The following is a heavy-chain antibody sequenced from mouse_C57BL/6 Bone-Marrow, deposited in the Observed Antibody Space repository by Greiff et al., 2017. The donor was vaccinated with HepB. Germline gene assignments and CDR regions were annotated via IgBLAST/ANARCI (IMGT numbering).Heavy chain of an antibody. J-gene: IGHJ2*01. CDR1: GYTFTDYY. CDR2: IKPYNGGT. Sequence: VQLQQSGPVLVKPGASVKMSCKASGYTFTDYYMNWVKQSHGKSLEWIGVIKPYNGGTSYNQKFKGKATLTVDKSSSTAYMELNSLTSEDSAVYYCARGVVAFDYWGQGTTLTVSS. V-gene: IGHV1-19*01. D-gene: IGHD1-1*01. CDR3: ARGVVAFDY.